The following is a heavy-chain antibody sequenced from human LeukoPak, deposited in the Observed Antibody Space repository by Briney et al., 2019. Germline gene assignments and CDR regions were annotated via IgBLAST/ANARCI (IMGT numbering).Heavy chain of an antibody. CDR2: IYYSGST. CDR3: ARLSGYDWESSYDY. Sequence: KTSETLSLTCTVSGGSISSSKYYWGWIRQPPGKGLEWIGYIYYSGSTNYNPSLKSRVTISVDTSKNQFSLKLSSVTAADTAVYYCARLSGYDWESSYDYWGQGTLVTVSS. D-gene: IGHD5-12*01. V-gene: IGHV4-61*05. CDR1: GGSISSSKYY. J-gene: IGHJ4*02.